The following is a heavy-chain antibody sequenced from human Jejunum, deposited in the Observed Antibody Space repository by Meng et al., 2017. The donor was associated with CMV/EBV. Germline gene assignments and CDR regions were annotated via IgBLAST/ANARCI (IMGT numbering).Heavy chain of an antibody. D-gene: IGHD2-2*01. CDR1: HFTFTGYG. CDR3: ARARLGGYCSSTSCADNWFDP. Sequence: QGGQLGVEGGGPVDSWKVSGKASHFTFTGYGSGWFRQAPGQGLEWMAWLGAHDGDTSHAPRFQGRVTVTADRPTATAYMELRNLRSDDTAVYYCARARLGGYCSSTSCADNWFDPWGQGTLVTVSS. CDR2: LGAHDGDT. V-gene: IGHV1-18*01. J-gene: IGHJ5*02.